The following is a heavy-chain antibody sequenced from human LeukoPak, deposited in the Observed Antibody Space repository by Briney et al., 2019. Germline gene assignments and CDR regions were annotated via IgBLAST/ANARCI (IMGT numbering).Heavy chain of an antibody. CDR3: ARRRIVATIDY. V-gene: IGHV4-39*01. CDR2: ILYSGTT. D-gene: IGHD5-12*01. CDR1: GGSISSSSYY. Sequence: SETLSLTCTVSGGSISSSSYYWAWIRQSPGKGLEWIGSILYSGTTFYNPSLKSRLTISIDTSKNQFFLRLSSVSATDTALYYCARRRIVATIDYWGQGTLVTVSS. J-gene: IGHJ4*02.